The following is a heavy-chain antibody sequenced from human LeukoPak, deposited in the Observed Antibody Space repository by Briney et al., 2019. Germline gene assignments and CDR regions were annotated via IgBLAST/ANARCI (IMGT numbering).Heavy chain of an antibody. J-gene: IGHJ6*03. D-gene: IGHD3-3*01. CDR2: INPNSGGT. V-gene: IGHV1-2*02. Sequence: ASVKVSCKASGYTFTDYYIHWVRQAPGQGLEWMGWINPNSGGTNYAQKFQGRVTMTRDTSISTAYMELSRLRSDDTAVYYCARVGYSDYDFWSGPYYYYYYMDVWGKGTTVTVSS. CDR3: ARVGYSDYDFWSGPYYYYYYMDV. CDR1: GYTFTDYY.